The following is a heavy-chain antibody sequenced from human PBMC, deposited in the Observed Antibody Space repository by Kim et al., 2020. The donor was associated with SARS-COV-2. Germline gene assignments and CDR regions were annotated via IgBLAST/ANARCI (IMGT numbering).Heavy chain of an antibody. D-gene: IGHD4-4*01. V-gene: IGHV4-34*01. Sequence: SETLSLTCAVYGGSFSGYYWSWIRQSPGEGLEWIGEINHSGSTNYNPSLKSRVTISVDTSKNQFSLKLSSVTAADTAVYYCARRKGYSSSKAYFDYWGQGTLVTVSS. J-gene: IGHJ4*02. CDR1: GGSFSGYY. CDR3: ARRKGYSSSKAYFDY. CDR2: INHSGST.